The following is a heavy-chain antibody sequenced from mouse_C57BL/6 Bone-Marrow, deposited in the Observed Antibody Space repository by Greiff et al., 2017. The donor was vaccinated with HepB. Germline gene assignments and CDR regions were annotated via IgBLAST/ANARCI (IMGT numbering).Heavy chain of an antibody. CDR1: GYTFTSYG. J-gene: IGHJ3*01. V-gene: IGHV1-81*01. Sequence: VQLQQSGAELARPGASVKLSCKASGYTFTSYGISWVKQRTGQGLEWIGEIYPRSGNTYYNEKFKGKATLTADKSSSTAYMELRSLTSEDSAVYFCARAYYDYVWFAYGGQGTLVTVSA. CDR2: IYPRSGNT. CDR3: ARAYYDYVWFAY. D-gene: IGHD2-4*01.